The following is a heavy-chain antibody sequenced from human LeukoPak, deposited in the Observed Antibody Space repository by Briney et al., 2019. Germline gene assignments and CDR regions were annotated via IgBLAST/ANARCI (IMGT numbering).Heavy chain of an antibody. D-gene: IGHD3-22*01. CDR1: GGSISSNYF. CDR3: ARLWPSGTYDGTAYSFDY. J-gene: IGHJ4*02. CDR2: SHFSGST. Sequence: SETLSLTCTVSGGSISSNYFWGWIRQPPGEGLEWIASSHFSGSTYYNPSIKSRVTISVDTSKNQFSLRLRSVTAADTAMYYCARLWPSGTYDGTAYSFDYWGQGTLVTVSS. V-gene: IGHV4-39*01.